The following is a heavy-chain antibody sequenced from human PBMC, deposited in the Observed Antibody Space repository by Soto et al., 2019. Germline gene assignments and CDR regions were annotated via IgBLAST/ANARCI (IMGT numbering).Heavy chain of an antibody. CDR1: GFTFDDYG. CDR3: AREQRNNLRDYYAMDV. D-gene: IGHD6-25*01. Sequence: PGGSLRLSCAASGFTFDDYGMSWVRQAPGKGLEWVSGINWNGGSTGYADSVKGRFTISRDNAKNSLYLQMNSLRAEDTALYYYAREQRNNLRDYYAMDVWGQGTTVTVSS. J-gene: IGHJ6*02. V-gene: IGHV3-20*04. CDR2: INWNGGST.